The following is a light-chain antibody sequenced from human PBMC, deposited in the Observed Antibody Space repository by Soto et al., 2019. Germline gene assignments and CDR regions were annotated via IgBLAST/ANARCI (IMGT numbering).Light chain of an antibody. Sequence: QSALIQPPSVSGSPGQSVTISCTGTSSDVGSYDYVSWYQQHPGTVPKPMIYNVNTRPSGVPDRFSGSKSGNTASMTISGLQAEDEADYYCCSYAGSYPYVFGTGTKVTVL. J-gene: IGLJ1*01. CDR2: NVN. V-gene: IGLV2-11*01. CDR1: SSDVGSYDY. CDR3: CSYAGSYPYV.